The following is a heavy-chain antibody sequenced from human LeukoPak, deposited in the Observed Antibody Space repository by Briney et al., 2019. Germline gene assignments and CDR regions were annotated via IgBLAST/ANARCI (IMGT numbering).Heavy chain of an antibody. D-gene: IGHD3-16*01. Sequence: PGGSLRLSCAASGFTFSSYAMSWVRQAPGKGLEWVSAISGSGGSTYYADSVKGRFTISRDISKSTLYLQMNSLRAEDTAVYYCAKGEYFHRYYFDYWGQGTLVTVSS. CDR1: GFTFSSYA. V-gene: IGHV3-23*01. CDR3: AKGEYFHRYYFDY. CDR2: ISGSGGST. J-gene: IGHJ4*02.